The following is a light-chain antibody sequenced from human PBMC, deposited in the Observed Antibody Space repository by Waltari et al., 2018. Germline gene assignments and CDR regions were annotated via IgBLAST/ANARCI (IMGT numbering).Light chain of an antibody. Sequence: EIVMTQSPATLSVSPGERATLSCRASQSVSSNLAWYQQKPGQAPRLVIYAASTRATVIPAMFSGSGSGTEFTLTISSLQSEDFAVYYCQQYDAWPPLTFGGGTKVEIK. J-gene: IGKJ4*01. CDR1: QSVSSN. V-gene: IGKV3-15*01. CDR3: QQYDAWPPLT. CDR2: AAS.